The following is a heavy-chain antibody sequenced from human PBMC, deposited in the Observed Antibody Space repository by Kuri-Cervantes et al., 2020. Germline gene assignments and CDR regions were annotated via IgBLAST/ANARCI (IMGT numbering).Heavy chain of an antibody. CDR3: ARRSGYGRSGTVTTFFDY. V-gene: IGHV1-46*01. Sequence: ASVKVSWKASGGTFSSYAISWVRQAPGQGLEWMGIINPSGGSTSYAQKFQGRVTMTRDTSTSTVYMELSSLRSEDTAVYYCARRSGYGRSGTVTTFFDYWGQGTLVTVSS. J-gene: IGHJ4*02. CDR2: INPSGGST. D-gene: IGHD4-17*01. CDR1: GGTFSSYA.